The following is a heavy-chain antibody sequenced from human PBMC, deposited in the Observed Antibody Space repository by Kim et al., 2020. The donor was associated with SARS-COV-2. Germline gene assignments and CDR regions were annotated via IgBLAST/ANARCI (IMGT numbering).Heavy chain of an antibody. Sequence: SETLSLTCTVSGGSISSYYWSWIRQPPGKGLEWIGYIYYSGSTNYNPSLKSRVTISVDTSKNQFSLKLSSVTAADTAVYYCARESKSAFDIWGQGTMVTVSS. CDR2: IYYSGST. CDR1: GGSISSYY. V-gene: IGHV4-59*01. J-gene: IGHJ3*02. CDR3: ARESKSAFDI.